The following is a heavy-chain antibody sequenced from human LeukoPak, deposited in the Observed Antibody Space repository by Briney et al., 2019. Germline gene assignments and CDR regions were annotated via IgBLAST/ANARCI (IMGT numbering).Heavy chain of an antibody. D-gene: IGHD3-22*01. CDR3: AGTYYYDSSGYQTYYYYMDV. V-gene: IGHV3-30*03. CDR2: ISYDGSNK. J-gene: IGHJ6*03. CDR1: GFTFSSYG. Sequence: GGSLRLSCAASGFTFSSYGMHWVRQAPGKGLEWVAVISYDGSNKYYADSVKGRFTISRDNSKNTLYLQMNSLRAEDTAVYYCAGTYYYDSSGYQTYYYYMDVWGKGTTVTVSS.